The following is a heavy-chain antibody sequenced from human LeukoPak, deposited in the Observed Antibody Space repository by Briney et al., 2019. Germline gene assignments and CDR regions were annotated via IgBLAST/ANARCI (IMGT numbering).Heavy chain of an antibody. V-gene: IGHV1-69*05. Sequence: SVKVSCKASGGTFSSYAISWVRQAPGQGLEWMGGIIPIFGTANYAQKFQGRVTMTRNTSISTAYMELSSLRSEDTAVYYCATFLHYYYYGMDVWGQGTTVTVSS. J-gene: IGHJ6*02. CDR3: ATFLHYYYYGMDV. CDR2: IIPIFGTA. CDR1: GGTFSSYA.